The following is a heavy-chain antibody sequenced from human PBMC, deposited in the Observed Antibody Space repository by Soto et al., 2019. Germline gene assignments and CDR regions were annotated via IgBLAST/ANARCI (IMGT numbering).Heavy chain of an antibody. Sequence: EVQQVESGGGLVQPGGSLRLSCAASGFTFSSYWMHWVRQAPGKGLVWLSRINPDGTTTNYADSVKGRFTISRDNAKNTVYREMNSLRAEDTAVYYCARVPNGVYEWKWGQGTLVTVSS. D-gene: IGHD4-17*01. V-gene: IGHV3-74*01. CDR3: ARVPNGVYEWK. J-gene: IGHJ4*02. CDR1: GFTFSSYW. CDR2: INPDGTTT.